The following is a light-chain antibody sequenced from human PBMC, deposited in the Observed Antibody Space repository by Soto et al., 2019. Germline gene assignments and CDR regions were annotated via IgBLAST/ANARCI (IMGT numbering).Light chain of an antibody. Sequence: DIQMTQSPSSLSASVGDTVTITCQASQDINKFLNWYQQKPGKAPKLLIYDVSNLETGVPSRFSGSGSETHFTLTIHSLQPEDIETYYCQQYDNYDITFGQGTRLEIK. J-gene: IGKJ5*01. CDR3: QQYDNYDIT. CDR1: QDINKF. CDR2: DVS. V-gene: IGKV1-33*01.